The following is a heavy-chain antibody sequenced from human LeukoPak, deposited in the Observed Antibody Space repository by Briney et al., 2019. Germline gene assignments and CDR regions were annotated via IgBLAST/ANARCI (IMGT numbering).Heavy chain of an antibody. CDR1: GYTFTGYY. CDR3: ARGGGFIGDYDPALFDY. V-gene: IGHV1-2*02. Sequence: GASVKVSCKASGYTFTGYYMHWVRQAPGQGLEWMGWINPNSGGTNYAQKFQGRVTITRNISISTAYMELSSLRSEDTAVYYCARGGGFIGDYDPALFDYWGQGTLVTVSS. D-gene: IGHD4-17*01. CDR2: INPNSGGT. J-gene: IGHJ4*02.